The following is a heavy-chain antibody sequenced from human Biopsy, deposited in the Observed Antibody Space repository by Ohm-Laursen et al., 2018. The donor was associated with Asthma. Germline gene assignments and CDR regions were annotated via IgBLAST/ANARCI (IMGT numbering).Heavy chain of an antibody. J-gene: IGHJ4*02. Sequence: ASSVKVSCNISGYSPTDLSMHWVRQAPGQGLEWMGGHDHEEGGTVNARRFQGRVTMTEDTSTDTAYMELSSLSSDDTAVYYCASDFPKDYVRYNFQFWGQGTLVTVSS. CDR3: ASDFPKDYVRYNFQF. CDR2: HDHEEGGT. D-gene: IGHD4-17*01. V-gene: IGHV1-24*01. CDR1: GYSPTDLS.